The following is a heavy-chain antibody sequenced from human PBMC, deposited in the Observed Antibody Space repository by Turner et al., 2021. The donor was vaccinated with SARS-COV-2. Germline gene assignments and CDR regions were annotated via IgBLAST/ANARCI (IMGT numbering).Heavy chain of an antibody. CDR1: GYTLTELS. CDR3: ARDYGDSPLGY. V-gene: IGHV1-69*10. J-gene: IGHJ4*02. D-gene: IGHD4-17*01. Sequence: QVQLVQSGAEVKKPGASVTVSCKVSGYTLTELSMHWVRQAPGQGLEWMGGIIPILGIANYAQKFQGRVTITADKSTSTAYMELSSLRSEDTAVYYCARDYGDSPLGYWGQGTLVTVSS. CDR2: IIPILGIA.